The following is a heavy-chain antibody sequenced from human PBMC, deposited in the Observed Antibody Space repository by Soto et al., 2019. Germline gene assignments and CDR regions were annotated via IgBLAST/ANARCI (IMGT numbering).Heavy chain of an antibody. CDR3: ARYPTLGVFGGY. CDR2: ISCDGSNK. Sequence: QVQLVESGGGVVQPGRSLRLSCAASGFTFSSYAMHWVRQAPGKGLEWVAVISCDGSNKYYADSVKGRFTISRDNSKNTLYRQMNSLRAEDTAVYYCARYPTLGVFGGYWGQGTLVTVSS. J-gene: IGHJ4*02. D-gene: IGHD3-16*01. V-gene: IGHV3-30-3*01. CDR1: GFTFSSYA.